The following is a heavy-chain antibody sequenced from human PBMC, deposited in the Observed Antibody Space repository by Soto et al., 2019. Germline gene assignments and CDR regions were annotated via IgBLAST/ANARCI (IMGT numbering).Heavy chain of an antibody. Sequence: SSETLSLTCAVSGGSFSGYYWSWIRQSPGKGLEWIGEINHSGGTKYNPSLKSRVTMSLDMSKNQLSLRLSSVTAADTAVYYCARIIGYCRNNDCSWTFDIWGQGTTVTVSS. V-gene: IGHV4-34*01. CDR2: INHSGGT. D-gene: IGHD2-2*03. CDR1: GGSFSGYY. J-gene: IGHJ3*02. CDR3: ARIIGYCRNNDCSWTFDI.